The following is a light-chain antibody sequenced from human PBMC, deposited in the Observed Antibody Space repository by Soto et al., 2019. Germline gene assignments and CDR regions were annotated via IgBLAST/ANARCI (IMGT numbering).Light chain of an antibody. J-gene: IGKJ1*01. V-gene: IGKV3-20*01. CDR1: QSVSSSY. CDR2: GAS. CDR3: QHYGSSWT. Sequence: EIVLTQSPGTLSLSPGERATLSCRASQSVSSSYLAWYQQKAGQAPRLLIYGASNRATGIPDRFSGSGSGTDFILTISRLEPEDFAAYYCQHYGSSWTFGQGTKVEIK.